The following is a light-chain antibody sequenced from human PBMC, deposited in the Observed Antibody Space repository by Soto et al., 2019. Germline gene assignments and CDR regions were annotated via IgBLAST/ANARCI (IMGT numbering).Light chain of an antibody. CDR1: SSNIGTSS. V-gene: IGLV1-44*01. J-gene: IGLJ1*01. CDR3: AAWDHRLNGHV. Sequence: QSVLTQPHSASGTPGQRVTISCSGSSSNIGTSSVHWFQQLPGTAPKLLISTTNQRPSGVPERFSGSKSGTSASLAISGLQSEDEADYYCAAWDHRLNGHVFGTGTKVTVL. CDR2: TTN.